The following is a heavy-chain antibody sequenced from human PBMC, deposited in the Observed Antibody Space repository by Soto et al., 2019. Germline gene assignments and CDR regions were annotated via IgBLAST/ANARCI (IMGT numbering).Heavy chain of an antibody. J-gene: IGHJ4*02. D-gene: IGHD5-18*01. Sequence: SETLSLTCTVSGGSISSSSYFWGWIRQPPGKGLEWIGSIYYVGSTYYNSSLKSRVTISVDTSKNQFSLKLNSVTAADTAVYYCARQNRGASRWNTAMVPLDYWGQGTLVTVSS. CDR3: ARQNRGASRWNTAMVPLDY. CDR2: IYYVGST. CDR1: GGSISSSSYF. V-gene: IGHV4-39*01.